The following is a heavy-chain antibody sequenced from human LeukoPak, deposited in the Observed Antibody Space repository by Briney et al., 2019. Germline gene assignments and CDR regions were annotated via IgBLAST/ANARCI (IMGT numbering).Heavy chain of an antibody. CDR3: ARDLAGPPQEAFDI. Sequence: GGSLRLSCAASGFTFSSYGMSWVRQAPGKGREGVANIRQDGSEKYYVDSVRGRFTISRDNAENSLFLQMNSLRAEDTAVYYCARDLAGPPQEAFDIWGQGTMVTVS. J-gene: IGHJ3*02. V-gene: IGHV3-7*01. CDR1: GFTFSSYG. CDR2: IRQDGSEK.